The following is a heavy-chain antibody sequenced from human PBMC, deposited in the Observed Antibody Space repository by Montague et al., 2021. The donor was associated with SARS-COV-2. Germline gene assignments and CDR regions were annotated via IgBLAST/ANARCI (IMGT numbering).Heavy chain of an antibody. CDR1: GGSISSYY. J-gene: IGHJ6*02. D-gene: IGHD3-10*01. Sequence: SETLSLTCTVSGGSISSYYWSWIRQPPGKGLEWVGYIYYSGSTNXNPSLKSRVTISVDTSKNQFSLKLSSVTAADTAVYYCASGDITMVRGVIGYGMDVWGQGTTVTVSS. V-gene: IGHV4-59*01. CDR2: IYYSGST. CDR3: ASGDITMVRGVIGYGMDV.